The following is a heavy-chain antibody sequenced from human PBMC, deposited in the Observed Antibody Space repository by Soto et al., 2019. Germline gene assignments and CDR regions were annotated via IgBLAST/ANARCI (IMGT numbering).Heavy chain of an antibody. CDR1: GGSISSSSYY. CDR3: ARGYSSSSPYYYYGMEV. Sequence: SETLSLTCTLSGGSISSSSYYWGWIRQPPGKGLEWIGSIYYSGSTYYTPSLKSRVTISVDTSKNQFSLKLSSVTAADTAVYYCARGYSSSSPYYYYGMEVWGQGTTVTVSS. J-gene: IGHJ6*02. D-gene: IGHD6-6*01. CDR2: IYYSGST. V-gene: IGHV4-39*01.